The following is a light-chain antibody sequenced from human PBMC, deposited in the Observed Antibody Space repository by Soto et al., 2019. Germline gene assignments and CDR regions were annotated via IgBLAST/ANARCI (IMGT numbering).Light chain of an antibody. CDR3: QQYNNWPPRT. CDR2: GAS. V-gene: IGKV3-15*01. CDR1: QSVSNH. J-gene: IGKJ2*01. Sequence: EIVMTQSPVTLSVSPGERATLSCRASQSVSNHLAWYQQKPGQPPRLLIYGASTRATGIPAGFSGSGSGTEVTLPISSLQSEDFAVYYCQQYNNWPPRTFGQGTKLEIK.